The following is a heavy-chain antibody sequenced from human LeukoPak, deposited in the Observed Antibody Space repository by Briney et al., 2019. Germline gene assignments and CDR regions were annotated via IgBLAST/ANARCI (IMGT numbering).Heavy chain of an antibody. CDR1: GYTFTGYY. Sequence: ASVKVSCKASGYTFTGYYMHWVRQSPGQGLEWMGWINPNSGGTNYAQKFQGRVTMTRDTSISTAYMELSRLRSDDTAVYYCAREFEAAAGYWGQGTLVTVSS. V-gene: IGHV1-2*02. CDR3: AREFEAAAGY. CDR2: INPNSGGT. J-gene: IGHJ4*02. D-gene: IGHD6-13*01.